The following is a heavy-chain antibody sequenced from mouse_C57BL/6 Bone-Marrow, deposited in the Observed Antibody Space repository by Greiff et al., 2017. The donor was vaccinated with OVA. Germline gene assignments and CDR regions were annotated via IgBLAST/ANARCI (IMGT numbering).Heavy chain of an antibody. J-gene: IGHJ2*01. CDR2: INYDGSST. V-gene: IGHV5-16*01. Sequence: EVKLVESEGGLVQPGSSMKLSCTASGFTFSDYYMAWVRQVPEKGLEWVANINYDGSSTYYLDSLKSRFIISRDNAKNILYLQMSSLKSEDTATYYCARGPGNYYFDYWGQGTTLTVSS. CDR3: ARGPGNYYFDY. CDR1: GFTFSDYY.